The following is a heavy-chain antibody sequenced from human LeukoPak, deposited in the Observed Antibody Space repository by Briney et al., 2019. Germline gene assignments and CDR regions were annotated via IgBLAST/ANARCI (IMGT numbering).Heavy chain of an antibody. CDR1: GASISSSDYY. V-gene: IGHV4-39*01. CDR2: LYSGGLT. CDR3: AGGGYSSGWYGSFDI. J-gene: IGHJ3*02. Sequence: SETLSLTCTVSGASISSSDYYWGWIRQPPGKGLEWIGSLYSGGLTYYNPSLKSRVTISVDTSKNQFSLKVTSVTAADTAVYSCAGGGYSSGWYGSFDIWGQWTVVTVSS. D-gene: IGHD6-19*01.